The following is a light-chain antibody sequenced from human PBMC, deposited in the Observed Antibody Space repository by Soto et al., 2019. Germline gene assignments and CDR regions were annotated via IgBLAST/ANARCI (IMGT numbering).Light chain of an antibody. CDR2: EDS. Sequence: QSALTQPASVSGSPGQSITISCTGTSSDVGSYNLVSWYQHHRGKAPKVIIYEDSKRPSGASNRFSGSKSGNTASLTISGLQAEDEAEYYCCSYAGSSSWVFGGGTKLTVL. J-gene: IGLJ2*01. CDR1: SSDVGSYNL. V-gene: IGLV2-23*01. CDR3: CSYAGSSSWV.